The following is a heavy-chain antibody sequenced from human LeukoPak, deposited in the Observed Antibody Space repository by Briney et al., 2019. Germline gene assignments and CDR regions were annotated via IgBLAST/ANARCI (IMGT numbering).Heavy chain of an antibody. J-gene: IGHJ1*01. Sequence: PSETLSLTCTVSGGSISSGSYYWSWIRQPAGKGLEWIGRIYTSGSTNYNPSLKSRVTISVDTSKNQFSLKLSSVTAADTAVYYCARDRGGQYYDILTGYYAYFQHWGQGTLVTVSS. CDR3: ARDRGGQYYDILTGYYAYFQH. CDR1: GGSISSGSYY. D-gene: IGHD3-9*01. CDR2: IYTSGST. V-gene: IGHV4-61*02.